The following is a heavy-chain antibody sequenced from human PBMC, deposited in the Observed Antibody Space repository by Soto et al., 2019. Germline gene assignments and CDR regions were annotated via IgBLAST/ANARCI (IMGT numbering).Heavy chain of an antibody. CDR3: AKASDTDFWSGHFDF. CDR1: GFAFSSYA. Sequence: LRLSCAASGFAFSSYAMSWVRRALGKGLEWVSAISGSAGGTGTYYADSVRGRFTIFRDNSKSTMFLQANSLRAEDTAIYYCAKASDTDFWSGHFDFRGQGTLVTVSS. D-gene: IGHD3-3*01. V-gene: IGHV3-23*01. J-gene: IGHJ4*02. CDR2: ISGSAGGTGT.